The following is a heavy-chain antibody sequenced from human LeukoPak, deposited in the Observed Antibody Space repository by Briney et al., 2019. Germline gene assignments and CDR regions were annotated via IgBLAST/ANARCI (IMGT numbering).Heavy chain of an antibody. CDR3: ARETSTVTYRIFDY. CDR1: GGSFSSYY. CDR2: IYISGST. J-gene: IGHJ4*02. Sequence: SETLSLTCTVSGGSFSSYYWSWIRQPAGKGLEWIGRIYISGSTNYNPSLTSRVTMSVATSKSQFSLKLTSVTAADTAVYYCARETSTVTYRIFDYWGQGTLVTVSS. D-gene: IGHD4-17*01. V-gene: IGHV4-4*07.